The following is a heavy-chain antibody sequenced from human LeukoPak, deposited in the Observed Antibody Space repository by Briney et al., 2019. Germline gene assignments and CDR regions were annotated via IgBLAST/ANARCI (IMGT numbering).Heavy chain of an antibody. D-gene: IGHD3-10*01. J-gene: IGHJ4*02. CDR3: ASLAHSESTMVRGSYFDY. CDR2: INHSGST. CDR1: RGSFSGYY. Sequence: SETLSLTCAVYRGSFSGYYWSWIRQPPAKGLEWIGEINHSGSTNYNPSLKSRVTISVVKSQNQFSLRLSAVTAADTAVYYCASLAHSESTMVRGSYFDYWGQGTLVTVSS. V-gene: IGHV4-34*01.